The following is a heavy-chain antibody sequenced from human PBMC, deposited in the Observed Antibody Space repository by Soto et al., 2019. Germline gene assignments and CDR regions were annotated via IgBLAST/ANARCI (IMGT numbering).Heavy chain of an antibody. J-gene: IGHJ4*02. CDR2: ISASGDST. V-gene: IGHV3-23*01. Sequence: EVQLLESGGALVQPGGSLRLSCAASGFTFSSYAMSWVRQAPGKGLEWVSSISASGDSTHNADSVKGRFAISRDNSKNTLDLQLNSLTADDTAVYYCAKGGLYNSSSYEGYWGQGTLVTVSS. CDR1: GFTFSSYA. CDR3: AKGGLYNSSSYEGY. D-gene: IGHD6-13*01.